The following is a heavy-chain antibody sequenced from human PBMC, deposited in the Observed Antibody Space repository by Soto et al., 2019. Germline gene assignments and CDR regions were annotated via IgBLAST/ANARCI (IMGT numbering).Heavy chain of an antibody. D-gene: IGHD3-10*01. CDR1: GGYCIDYY. Sequence: PLEPLSHTCTVFGGYCIDYYGRWIRQPPGKGLEWSGEINHSGSTNYNPSLKSRVTISVDTSKNQFSLKLSSVTAADTAVYYCASGRPRRYYGSGSYNSNGWFDPWGQGTLVTVSS. J-gene: IGHJ5*02. CDR2: INHSGST. V-gene: IGHV4-34*01. CDR3: ASGRPRRYYGSGSYNSNGWFDP.